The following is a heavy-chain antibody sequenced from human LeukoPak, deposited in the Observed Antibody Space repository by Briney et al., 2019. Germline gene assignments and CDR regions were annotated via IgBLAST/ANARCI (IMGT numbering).Heavy chain of an antibody. Sequence: SETLSLTCTVSGGSISSYYWSWIRQPPGKGLEWIGYIYYSGSTNYNPSLKSRVTISVDASKNQFSLKLSSVTAADTAVYYCARHSSSWRFDYWGQGTLVTVSS. CDR3: ARHSSSWRFDY. J-gene: IGHJ4*02. CDR2: IYYSGST. D-gene: IGHD6-13*01. V-gene: IGHV4-59*08. CDR1: GGSISSYY.